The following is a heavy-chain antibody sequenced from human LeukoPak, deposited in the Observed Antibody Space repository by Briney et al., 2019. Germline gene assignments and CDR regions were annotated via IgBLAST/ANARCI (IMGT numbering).Heavy chain of an antibody. Sequence: TGGSLRLSCAASGFTFSSYAMSWVRQAPGKGLEWASAISGSGGSTYYADSVKGRFTISRDNSKNTLYLQMNSLRAEDTAVYYCAKLARGGSSWYYFDYWGQGTLVTVSS. CDR3: AKLARGGSSWYYFDY. CDR1: GFTFSSYA. V-gene: IGHV3-23*01. D-gene: IGHD6-13*01. J-gene: IGHJ4*02. CDR2: ISGSGGST.